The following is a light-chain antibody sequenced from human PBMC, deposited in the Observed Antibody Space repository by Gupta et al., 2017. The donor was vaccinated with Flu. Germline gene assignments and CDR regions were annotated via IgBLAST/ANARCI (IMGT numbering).Light chain of an antibody. CDR3: SSYTSSSDV. CDR1: SSDVGGYNY. J-gene: IGLJ1*01. CDR2: EVS. Sequence: QSALTQTASVSGSPGQSITISCTGTSSDVGGYNYVSWYQQHPGKAPNLRIYEVSNRPSGVSNRFSGSKSGNTASLTISGLQAEDEADYYCSSYTSSSDVFGTGTKVTVL. V-gene: IGLV2-14*01.